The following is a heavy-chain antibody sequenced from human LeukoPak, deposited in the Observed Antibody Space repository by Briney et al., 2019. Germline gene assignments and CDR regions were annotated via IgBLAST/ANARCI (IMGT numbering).Heavy chain of an antibody. J-gene: IGHJ4*02. CDR2: IYYSGST. D-gene: IGHD3-22*01. CDR1: GGSISSSSYY. V-gene: IGHV4-39*07. Sequence: SETLSLTCTVSGGSISSSSYYWGWIRQPPGKGLEWNGSIYYSGSTYYNPSLKSRVTISVDTSKNQFSLKLSSVTAADTAVYYCARDGNYYYDSSLDYWGQGTLVTVSS. CDR3: ARDGNYYYDSSLDY.